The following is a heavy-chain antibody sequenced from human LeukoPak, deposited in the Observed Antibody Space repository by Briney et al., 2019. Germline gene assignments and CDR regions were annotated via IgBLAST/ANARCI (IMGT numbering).Heavy chain of an antibody. CDR1: GGSISSSSYY. D-gene: IGHD5-18*01. Sequence: PSETLSLTCTVSGGSISSSSYYWGWIRQPPGKGLEWIGSIYYSGSTYYNPSLESRVTISVDTPKNQFSLKLSSVTAADTAVYYCARDTSGYSYGPEMNFDYWGQGTLVTVSS. CDR2: IYYSGST. J-gene: IGHJ4*02. V-gene: IGHV4-39*07. CDR3: ARDTSGYSYGPEMNFDY.